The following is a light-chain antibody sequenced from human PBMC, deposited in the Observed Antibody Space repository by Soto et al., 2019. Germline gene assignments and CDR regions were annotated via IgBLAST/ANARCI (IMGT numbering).Light chain of an antibody. Sequence: DIVMTQSPDSLAVSLGERATIHCKSSQSVFYSSRNKNYLAWYHQKPGQPPKLLISWASSREFGVPDRFSGSGSGTDFTLTISSLQAEDVAIYYCQHYYTTPPTFGQGTKVEI. J-gene: IGKJ1*01. CDR3: QHYYTTPPT. CDR1: QSVFYSSRNKNY. CDR2: WAS. V-gene: IGKV4-1*01.